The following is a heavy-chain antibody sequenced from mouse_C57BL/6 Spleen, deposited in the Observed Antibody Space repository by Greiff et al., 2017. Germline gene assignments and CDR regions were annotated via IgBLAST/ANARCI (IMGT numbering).Heavy chain of an antibody. CDR2: IYPGDGDT. CDR1: GYAFSSSW. J-gene: IGHJ3*01. Sequence: QVQLKESGPELVKPGASVKISCKASGYAFSSSWMNWVKQRPEKGLEWIGRIYPGDGDTNYNGKFKGKATLTADKSSSTAYMQLSSLTSEDSAVYVCARSDYDYDVLFAYWGQGTLVTVSA. D-gene: IGHD2-4*01. V-gene: IGHV1-82*01. CDR3: ARSDYDYDVLFAY.